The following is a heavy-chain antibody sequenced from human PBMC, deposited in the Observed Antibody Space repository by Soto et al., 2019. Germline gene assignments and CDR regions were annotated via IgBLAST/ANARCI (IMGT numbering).Heavy chain of an antibody. CDR2: ISYDGRSK. D-gene: IGHD2-2*01. CDR3: AEGSRGDIAGVPAVAPHYSGMDV. V-gene: IGHV3-30*18. J-gene: IGHJ6*02. CDR1: GFTFSGYD. Sequence: QVQLVESGGGVVQPGTSLRLSCAASGFTFSGYDMHWVRQAPGKGLEWVADISYDGRSKYYADSVKGRFTISRDNSKSTLYLQLKSLRAEDTAVYHCAEGSRGDIAGVPAVAPHYSGMDVWGQGTTVTVSS.